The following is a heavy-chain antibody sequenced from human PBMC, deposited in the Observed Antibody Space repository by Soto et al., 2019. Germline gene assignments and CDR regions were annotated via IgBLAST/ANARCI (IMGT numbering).Heavy chain of an antibody. CDR2: FDPEDGET. CDR1: GYTLTELS. Sequence: ASVKVSCKVSGYTLTELSMHWVRQAPGKGLEWMGGFDPEDGETIYAQKIQGRVTMTEDKSTDTAYMKLSSLRYEDTAVYYCGIGEYDFWSGCPPYGMDVWGQGTTVTV. V-gene: IGHV1-24*01. D-gene: IGHD3-3*01. CDR3: GIGEYDFWSGCPPYGMDV. J-gene: IGHJ6*02.